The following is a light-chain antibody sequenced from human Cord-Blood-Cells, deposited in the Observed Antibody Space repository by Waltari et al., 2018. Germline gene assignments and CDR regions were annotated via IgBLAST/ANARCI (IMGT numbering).Light chain of an antibody. CDR2: GKN. CDR3: NSRDSSGNHVV. J-gene: IGLJ2*01. CDR1: SLGSYY. Sequence: SSELTQDPAVSVALGQTVRITCQGDSLGSYYESWYQQKPGQAPVLVIYGKNNRPSGIPDRFSGSSSGNTASLTITGAQAEDEADYYCNSRDSSGNHVVFGGGTKLTVL. V-gene: IGLV3-19*01.